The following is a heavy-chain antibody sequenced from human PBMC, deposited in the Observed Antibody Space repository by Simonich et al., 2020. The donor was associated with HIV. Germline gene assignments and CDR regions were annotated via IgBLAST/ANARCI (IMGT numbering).Heavy chain of an antibody. CDR3: AAVKYYYDSSGFSYDGVDV. J-gene: IGHJ3*01. Sequence: QVQLVQSGAEVKKPGASVKVSCKVSGYTLTELSMHWVRQAPGKGGEGMGGGKPEDGETIYAQKFQGRVTMTEDSSTDTAHMELSSLTSEDTAVYFCAAVKYYYDSSGFSYDGVDVWGQGTMVTVSS. V-gene: IGHV1-24*01. CDR2: GKPEDGET. D-gene: IGHD3-22*01. CDR1: GYTLTELS.